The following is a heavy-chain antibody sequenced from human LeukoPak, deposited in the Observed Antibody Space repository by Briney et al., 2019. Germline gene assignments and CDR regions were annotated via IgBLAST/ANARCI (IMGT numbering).Heavy chain of an antibody. V-gene: IGHV1-69*13. J-gene: IGHJ5*02. D-gene: IGHD3-3*01. CDR1: GGTFSSYA. CDR3: VRVTLYDFWSGYYNWFDP. CDR2: IIPIFGTA. Sequence: SVKVSCKASGGTFSSYAISWVRQAPGQGLEWMGGIIPIFGTANYAQKFQGRVTITADESTSTAYMELSSLRSEDTAVYYCVRVTLYDFWSGYYNWFDPWGQGTLVTVSS.